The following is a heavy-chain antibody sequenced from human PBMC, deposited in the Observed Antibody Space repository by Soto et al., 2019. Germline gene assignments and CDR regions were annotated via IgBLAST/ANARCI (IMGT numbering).Heavy chain of an antibody. CDR1: GFTFSSYA. J-gene: IGHJ4*02. CDR2: ISYDGSNK. Sequence: GVSLRLSCAASGFTFSSYAMHWVRQAPGKGLEWVAVISYDGSNKYYADSVKGRFTISRDNSKNTLYLQMNSLRAEDTAVYYCARRGGSTSCYNCIDYWGQGTLVTVSS. D-gene: IGHD2-2*02. V-gene: IGHV3-30-3*01. CDR3: ARRGGSTSCYNCIDY.